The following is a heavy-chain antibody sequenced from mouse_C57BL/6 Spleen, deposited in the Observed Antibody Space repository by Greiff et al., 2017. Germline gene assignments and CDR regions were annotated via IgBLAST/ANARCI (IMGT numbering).Heavy chain of an antibody. J-gene: IGHJ1*03. CDR1: GYTFTSYW. D-gene: IGHD2-4*01. CDR3: AKEGEDDYDWYFDV. V-gene: IGHV1-72*01. Sequence: QVQLQQSGAELVKPGASVKLSCKASGYTFTSYWMHWVKQRPGRGLEWIGRIDPDSGGTNYNEKFKGKATLTVDKPSSTAYMQLSSLTSEDSAVYCCAKEGEDDYDWYFDVWGTGTTVTVSS. CDR2: IDPDSGGT.